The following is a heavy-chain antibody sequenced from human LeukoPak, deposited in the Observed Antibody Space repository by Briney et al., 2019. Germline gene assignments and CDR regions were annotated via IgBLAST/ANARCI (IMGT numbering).Heavy chain of an antibody. CDR2: IYHSGST. J-gene: IGHJ4*02. D-gene: IGHD3-3*01. Sequence: SETLSLTCAVSGGPISSGGYSWNWIRQPPGKGLEWIGYIYHSGSTYYNPSLKSRVTISVDRSKNQFSLKLSSVTAADTAVYYCARGGYDFWSGYFDYWGQGTLVTVSS. CDR1: GGPISSGGYS. V-gene: IGHV4-30-2*01. CDR3: ARGGYDFWSGYFDY.